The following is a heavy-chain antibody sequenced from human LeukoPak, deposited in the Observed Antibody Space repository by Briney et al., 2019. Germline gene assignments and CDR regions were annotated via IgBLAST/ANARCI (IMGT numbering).Heavy chain of an antibody. Sequence: GGSLRLSCAASGFTFSGYSVNWVRQAPGKGLEWVSSISSSSSYIYYADSVKGRFTISRDNAKNSLYLQMNSLRAEDTAVYYCARANDYGDYPEPVYWGQGTLVTVSS. D-gene: IGHD4-17*01. CDR2: ISSSSSYI. J-gene: IGHJ4*02. CDR1: GFTFSGYS. CDR3: ARANDYGDYPEPVY. V-gene: IGHV3-21*01.